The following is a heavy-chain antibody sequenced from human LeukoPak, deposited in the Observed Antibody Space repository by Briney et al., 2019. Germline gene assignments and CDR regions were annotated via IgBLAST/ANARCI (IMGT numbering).Heavy chain of an antibody. V-gene: IGHV3-74*01. CDR2: INSDGSST. CDR1: GFTFSSYC. CDR3: ARDTPGYGDYLPFDY. D-gene: IGHD4-17*01. J-gene: IGHJ4*02. Sequence: GGSLRLSCAASGFTFSSYCMHWARQAPGKGLVWVSRINSDGSSTSYADSVKGRFTISRDNAKNTLYLQMNSLRAEDTAVYYCARDTPGYGDYLPFDYWGQGTLVTVSS.